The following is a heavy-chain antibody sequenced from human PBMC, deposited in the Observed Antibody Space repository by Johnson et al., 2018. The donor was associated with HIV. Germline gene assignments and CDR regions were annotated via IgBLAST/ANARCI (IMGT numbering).Heavy chain of an antibody. J-gene: IGHJ3*02. V-gene: IGHV3-64*01. CDR3: ARAPGWFDAFDI. CDR2: ISSNGGST. CDR1: GFTVSSNY. D-gene: IGHD6-19*01. Sequence: VQLVESGGGLIQPGGSLRLSCAASGFTVSSNYMSWFRQAPGKGLESVSAISSNGGSTYYANSVKGRFTISRDNSKNTLYLQMGSLRAEDMAVYYCARAPGWFDAFDIWGQGTMVTVSS.